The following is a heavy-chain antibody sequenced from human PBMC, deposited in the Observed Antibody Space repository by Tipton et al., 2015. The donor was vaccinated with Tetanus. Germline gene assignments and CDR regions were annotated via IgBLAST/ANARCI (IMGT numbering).Heavy chain of an antibody. CDR1: GGSIRSGDHQ. D-gene: IGHD3-3*01. Sequence: TLSLTCTVSGGSIRSGDHQWNWIRQPPGKGLEWLAYISPSGRSNSNYSLKSRITISQDTSKNQFSLKLTSVTAADTAVYYCARANYEFPKKGPFDSWGQGALVIVSS. J-gene: IGHJ4*02. V-gene: IGHV4-61*08. CDR2: ISPSGRS. CDR3: ARANYEFPKKGPFDS.